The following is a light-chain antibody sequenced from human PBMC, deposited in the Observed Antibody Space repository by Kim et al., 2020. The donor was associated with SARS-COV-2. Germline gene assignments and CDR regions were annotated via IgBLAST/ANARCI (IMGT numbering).Light chain of an antibody. Sequence: KTVTISCTRSSGSIADNHVQWHQQRPGSAPANVMFEDDQRPSGVPDRFSGSIDRSSNSASLTISGLRTEDEADYYCQSYDTDNQGVFGGGTQLTVL. V-gene: IGLV6-57*03. J-gene: IGLJ3*02. CDR1: SGSIADNH. CDR3: QSYDTDNQGV. CDR2: EDD.